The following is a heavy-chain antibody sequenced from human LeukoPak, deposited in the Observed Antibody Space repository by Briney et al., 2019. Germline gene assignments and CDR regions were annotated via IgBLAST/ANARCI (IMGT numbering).Heavy chain of an antibody. CDR2: IIPTFGTA. CDR1: GGTFSSYA. D-gene: IGHD1-26*01. CDR3: ARASTGWGYFDY. Sequence: SVKVSCKASGGTFSSYAISWVRQAPGQGLEWMGGIIPTFGTANYAQKFQGRVTITTDESTSTAYMELSSLRSEDTAVYYCARASTGWGYFDYWGQGTLVTVSS. V-gene: IGHV1-69*05. J-gene: IGHJ4*02.